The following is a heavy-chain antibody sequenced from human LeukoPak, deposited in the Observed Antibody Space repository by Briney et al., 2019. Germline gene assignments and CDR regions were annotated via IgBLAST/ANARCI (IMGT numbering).Heavy chain of an antibody. J-gene: IGHJ6*02. Sequence: GGSLRLSCAVSGFTVSTNYMTWVRQAPGKGLEWVSPLYSGGSTYYADSVKGRFTISRDNSKNTLYLQMNSLRAEDTALYYCAREGNVEYYGMDVWGQGITVTVSS. CDR3: AREGNVEYYGMDV. D-gene: IGHD3-3*01. CDR1: GFTVSTNY. CDR2: LYSGGST. V-gene: IGHV3-53*01.